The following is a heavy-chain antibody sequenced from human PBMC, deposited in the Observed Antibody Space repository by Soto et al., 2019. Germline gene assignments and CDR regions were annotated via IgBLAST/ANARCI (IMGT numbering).Heavy chain of an antibody. CDR2: ISAYNGNT. Sequence: QVPPVQSGAEVKKPGASVKVSCKASGYTFTSYGISWVRQAPGQGLEWMGWISAYNGNTNYAQKLQGRVTMTTDTSTSTAYMELRSLRSDDTAVYYCARGLPPNRDRANGMDVWGQGTTVTVSS. V-gene: IGHV1-18*01. CDR3: ARGLPPNRDRANGMDV. D-gene: IGHD5-12*01. CDR1: GYTFTSYG. J-gene: IGHJ6*02.